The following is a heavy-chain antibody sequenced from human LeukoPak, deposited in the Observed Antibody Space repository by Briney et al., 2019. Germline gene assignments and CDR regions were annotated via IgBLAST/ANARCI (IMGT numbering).Heavy chain of an antibody. J-gene: IGHJ4*02. CDR2: IKQDGSEK. D-gene: IGHD5-18*01. Sequence: GGSLRLSCAASAFTFSSYWMSWVRQAPGKGLEWVANIKQDGSEKYYVDSVKGRFTISRDNAKNSLYLQMNSLGAEDTAVYYCASHGYSYDDYWGQGTLVTVSS. CDR3: ASHGYSYDDY. V-gene: IGHV3-7*01. CDR1: AFTFSSYW.